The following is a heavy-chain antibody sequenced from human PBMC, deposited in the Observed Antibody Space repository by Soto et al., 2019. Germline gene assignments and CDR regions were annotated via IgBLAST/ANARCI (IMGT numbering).Heavy chain of an antibody. Sequence: ASVKVSCKASGYTFTGYYVHWVRQAPGQGLEWMGWINPNSGDTYLAQRFQGRVTMNRDTSIGTTYMELRGLTSDDTAEYYCAKGGAIVAAGTRVYLYNAMDVWGQGTTVTVSS. CDR1: GYTFTGYY. D-gene: IGHD1-26*01. V-gene: IGHV1-2*02. J-gene: IGHJ6*02. CDR2: INPNSGDT. CDR3: AKGGAIVAAGTRVYLYNAMDV.